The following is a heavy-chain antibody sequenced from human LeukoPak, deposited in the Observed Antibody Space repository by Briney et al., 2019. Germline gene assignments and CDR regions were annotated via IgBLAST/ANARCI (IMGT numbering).Heavy chain of an antibody. CDR3: ARGFGSSWYYFDY. CDR2: IHDSGST. J-gene: IGHJ4*02. D-gene: IGHD6-13*01. V-gene: IGHV4-59*08. CDR1: GGSFSGYY. Sequence: PSETLSLTCAVYGGSFSGYYWSWIRQPPGKRLEWIGYIHDSGSTNYNPSLKSRVTISVDTSKKQFSLKLSSVTAADTAVYYCARGFGSSWYYFDYWGQGTLVTASS.